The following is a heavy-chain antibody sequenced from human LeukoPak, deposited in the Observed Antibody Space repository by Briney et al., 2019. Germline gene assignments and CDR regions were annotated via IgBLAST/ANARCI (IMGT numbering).Heavy chain of an antibody. CDR2: ISSSSSSHI. CDR1: GFTFSSYS. CDR3: ARVGITGPRGWFDP. Sequence: PGGSLRLSCAASGFTFSSYSMNWVRQAPGKGLEWVSSISSSSSSHIYYADSVKGRFTISRDNAKNSLYLQMNSLRAEDTAVYYCARVGITGPRGWFDPWGQGTLVTVSS. D-gene: IGHD1-20*01. V-gene: IGHV3-21*01. J-gene: IGHJ5*02.